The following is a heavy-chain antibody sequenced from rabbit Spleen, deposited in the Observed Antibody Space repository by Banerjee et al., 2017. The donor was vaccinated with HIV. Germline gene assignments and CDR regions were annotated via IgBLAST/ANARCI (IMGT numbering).Heavy chain of an antibody. CDR1: GFDFSHHG. CDR2: IEPIFGHT. D-gene: IGHD2-1*01. Sequence: QEQLEESGGGLVQPEGSLTLACTASGFDFSHHGVSWVRQAPGKGLEWTGYIEPIFGHTYYANWVNGRFTISSHNAQNTLYLQLSSPTVADTATYFCVRDQAGDADYGPYYLNLWGPGTLVTVS. J-gene: IGHJ4*01. V-gene: IGHV1S47*01. CDR3: VRDQAGDADYGPYYLNL.